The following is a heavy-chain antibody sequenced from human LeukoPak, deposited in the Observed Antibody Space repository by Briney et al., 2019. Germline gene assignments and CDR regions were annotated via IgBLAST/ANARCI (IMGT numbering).Heavy chain of an antibody. D-gene: IGHD3-10*01. J-gene: IGHJ4*02. V-gene: IGHV3-21*04. CDR3: AKGSITMVRGVGYYFDY. CDR1: GFTFSSYS. Sequence: GGSLTLSCAASGFTFSSYSMNWVRQAPGKGLEWVSSISSSSSYIYYADSVKGRFTISRDNAKNSLYLQMNSLRAKDTALYYCAKGSITMVRGVGYYFDYWGQGTLVTVSS. CDR2: ISSSSSYI.